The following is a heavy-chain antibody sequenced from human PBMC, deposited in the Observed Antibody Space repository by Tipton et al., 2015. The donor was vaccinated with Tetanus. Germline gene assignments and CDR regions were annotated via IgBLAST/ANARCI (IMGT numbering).Heavy chain of an antibody. Sequence: VQLVQSGAEVKKPGESLKISCKGSGYSFTSYWIGWVRQMPGKGLEWIGIIYPGDSDTRYSPSFQGQVTISADKSISTAYLQWSSLKASDTAMYYCARRALTGSHSWIFDYWGQGTLVTVSS. CDR2: IYPGDSDT. V-gene: IGHV5-51*01. CDR1: GYSFTSYW. D-gene: IGHD3-9*01. CDR3: ARRALTGSHSWIFDY. J-gene: IGHJ4*02.